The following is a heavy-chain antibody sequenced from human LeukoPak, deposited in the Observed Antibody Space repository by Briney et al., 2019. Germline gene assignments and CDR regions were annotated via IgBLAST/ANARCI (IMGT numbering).Heavy chain of an antibody. J-gene: IGHJ3*02. V-gene: IGHV4-59*08. CDR1: GDSISGDY. Sequence: SETLSLTCTVPGDSISGDYWSWIRQSPGKGLEWIGYFHHTAGTRYNPSLQSRVTISIDTSRNHFSLKLNSLSSADTAVYFCARLLDYDSSGDPDTFDIWGQGTVVTVSS. D-gene: IGHD3-22*01. CDR2: FHHTAGT. CDR3: ARLLDYDSSGDPDTFDI.